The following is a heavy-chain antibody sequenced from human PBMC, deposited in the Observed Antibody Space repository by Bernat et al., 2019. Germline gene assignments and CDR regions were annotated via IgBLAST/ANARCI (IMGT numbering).Heavy chain of an antibody. V-gene: IGHV3-30*04. CDR2: LSYDGRNK. CDR3: VRDGADLYYYHGMDV. Sequence: VQLVESGGGVVQPGRSLRLSCVASGFTFSDYSLHCVRQAPGKGLEWLAVLSYDGRNKYYADSVQARFIISRDDSENTLYLQMDSLKSEDTAVYYCVRDGADLYYYHGMDVWGRGTTVNVSS. D-gene: IGHD3-16*01. CDR1: GFTFSDYS. J-gene: IGHJ6*02.